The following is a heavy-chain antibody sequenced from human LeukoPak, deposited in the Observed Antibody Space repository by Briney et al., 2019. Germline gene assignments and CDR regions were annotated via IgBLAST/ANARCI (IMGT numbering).Heavy chain of an antibody. Sequence: SETLSLTCTVSGGSISSYYWSWIRQPPGKGLEWIGYIYTSGSTNYNPSLESRVTISVDTSKNQFSLKLSSVTAADTAVYYCARRSWSGYEHDYWGQGTLVTVSS. V-gene: IGHV4-4*09. CDR1: GGSISSYY. J-gene: IGHJ4*02. CDR3: ARRSWSGYEHDY. CDR2: IYTSGST. D-gene: IGHD3-3*01.